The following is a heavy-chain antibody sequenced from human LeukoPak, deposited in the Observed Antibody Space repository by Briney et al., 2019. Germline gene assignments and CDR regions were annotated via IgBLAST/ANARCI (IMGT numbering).Heavy chain of an antibody. CDR2: ISYDGSNK. Sequence: GGSLRLSCAASGFTFSSYAMHWVRQAPGKGLEWVAVISYDGSNKYYADSVKGRFTISRDNSKNTLYLQMNSLRAEDTAVYYCARDNSGLWYQLLHHPATSNWFDPWGQGTLVTVSS. J-gene: IGHJ5*02. CDR1: GFTFSSYA. D-gene: IGHD2-2*01. V-gene: IGHV3-30-3*01. CDR3: ARDNSGLWYQLLHHPATSNWFDP.